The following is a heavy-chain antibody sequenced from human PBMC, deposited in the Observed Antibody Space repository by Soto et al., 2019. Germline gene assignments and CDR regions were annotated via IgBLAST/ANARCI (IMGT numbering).Heavy chain of an antibody. CDR3: ARDLWGYCGTDCYPLDV. CDR2: IYYSGST. Sequence: SETLSLTCTVSGGSISSYYWSWIRQPPGKGLEWIGYIYYSGSTNYNPSLKSRVTISVDTSKNQFSLKLSSVTAADTAVYYCARDLWGYCGTDCYPLDVSGQGTTVTVSS. J-gene: IGHJ6*02. V-gene: IGHV4-59*01. CDR1: GGSISSYY. D-gene: IGHD2-21*02.